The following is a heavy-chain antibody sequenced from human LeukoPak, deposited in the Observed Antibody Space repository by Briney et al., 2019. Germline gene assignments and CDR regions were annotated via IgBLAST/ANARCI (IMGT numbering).Heavy chain of an antibody. D-gene: IGHD3-22*01. Sequence: ASVKVSCKASGYTFTSYGISWVRQAHGQGLEWMGWISAYNGNTNYAQKLQGRVTMTTDTSTSTAYMELRSLRSDDTAVYYCARDLGSIGYDSSGSWFDPWGQGTLVTVSS. CDR2: ISAYNGNT. V-gene: IGHV1-18*01. J-gene: IGHJ5*02. CDR1: GYTFTSYG. CDR3: ARDLGSIGYDSSGSWFDP.